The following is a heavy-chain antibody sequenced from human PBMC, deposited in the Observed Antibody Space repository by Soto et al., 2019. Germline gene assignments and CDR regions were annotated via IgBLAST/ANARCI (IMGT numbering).Heavy chain of an antibody. Sequence: GGSLRLSCAASGFTFSSYAMSWVRQAPGKGLEWVSVICGGGGSKYYADSVKGRFTISRDNSKNTLYLQMNSLRAEDTAVYYCAKSRDGYNYRGFDYWGQGTLVTVSS. D-gene: IGHD5-12*01. CDR3: AKSRDGYNYRGFDY. V-gene: IGHV3-23*01. CDR1: GFTFSSYA. J-gene: IGHJ4*02. CDR2: ICGGGGSK.